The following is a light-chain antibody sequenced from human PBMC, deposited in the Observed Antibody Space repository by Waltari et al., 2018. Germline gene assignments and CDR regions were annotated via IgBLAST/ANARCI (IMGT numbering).Light chain of an antibody. J-gene: IGLJ1*01. Sequence: QSVLTQPPSASGTPGQRVTISCSGSSSNIGSNTVNCYPQLPGTAPKLLIYSNNQRPSGVPDRFSGSKSATSGSLAISGLQSEDEADYYCAACDDSLNALFVTGTKFTVL. V-gene: IGLV1-44*01. CDR1: SSNIGSNT. CDR3: AACDDSLNAL. CDR2: SNN.